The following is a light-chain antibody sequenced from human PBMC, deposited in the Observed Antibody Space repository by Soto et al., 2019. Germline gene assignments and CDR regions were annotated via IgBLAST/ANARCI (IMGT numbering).Light chain of an antibody. CDR2: DAS. J-gene: IGKJ5*01. CDR3: QQSYIDPIT. V-gene: IGKV1-39*01. CDR1: HGISTY. Sequence: IHMTHSPSSLSASLGNIVTITFGAIHGISTYLNWYQKKPGKAPNLLISDASRLQSGVPSRFSGSGGGTDFTLSISSVQPEDFATYFCQQSYIDPITFGQGTRLEIK.